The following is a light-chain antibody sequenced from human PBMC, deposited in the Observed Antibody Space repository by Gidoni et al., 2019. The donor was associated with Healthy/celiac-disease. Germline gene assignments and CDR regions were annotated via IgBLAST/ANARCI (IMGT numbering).Light chain of an antibody. CDR1: KLGDKY. V-gene: IGLV3-1*01. CDR2: QDS. Sequence: SYELTQPPSVSVSPGQTASITCSGDKLGDKYACWYQQKPGQSPVLVIYQDSKRPSGIPARFSGSNSGNTATLTISGTQAMDEADYYGQAWDSSVVFGGGTKLTVL. CDR3: QAWDSSVV. J-gene: IGLJ2*01.